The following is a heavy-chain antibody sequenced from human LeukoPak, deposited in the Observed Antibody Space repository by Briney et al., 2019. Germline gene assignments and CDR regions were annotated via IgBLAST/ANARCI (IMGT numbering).Heavy chain of an antibody. CDR3: ARVGLYFTMVRGVIAYFGY. CDR1: GGSISSSSYY. D-gene: IGHD3-10*01. J-gene: IGHJ4*02. CDR2: IYYSGST. V-gene: IGHV4-39*07. Sequence: SETLSLTCTVSGGSISSSSYYWGWIRQPPGKGLEWIGSIYYSGSTYYNPSLKSRVTISVDTSKNQFSLKLSSVTAADTAVYYCARVGLYFTMVRGVIAYFGYWGQGTLVTVSS.